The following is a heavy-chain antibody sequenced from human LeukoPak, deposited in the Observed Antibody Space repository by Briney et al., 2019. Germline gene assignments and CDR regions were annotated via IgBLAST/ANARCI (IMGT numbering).Heavy chain of an antibody. Sequence: SETLSLTCAVYGGSFSGYYWSWIRQPPGKGLEWIGEINQSGRTNYNPSLKSRVTISVDTSKNQFSLKLSSVTAADTAVYYCARGPYGSGSYDYWGQGTLVTVSS. J-gene: IGHJ4*02. CDR1: GGSFSGYY. CDR3: ARGPYGSGSYDY. D-gene: IGHD3-10*01. CDR2: INQSGRT. V-gene: IGHV4-34*01.